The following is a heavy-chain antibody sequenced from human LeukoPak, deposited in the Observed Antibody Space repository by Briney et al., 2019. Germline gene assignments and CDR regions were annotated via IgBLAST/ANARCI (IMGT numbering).Heavy chain of an antibody. V-gene: IGHV1-58*02. CDR3: ARDQLSRGVWFDP. J-gene: IGHJ5*02. CDR2: IVVGSGNT. Sequence: GASVKVSCKASGFTFTSSAMQWVRQARGQRLEWIGWIVVGSGNTNYAQKFQERVTITRDMSTSTAYMELSSLRSEDTAVYYCARDQLSRGVWFDPWGQGTLVTVSS. D-gene: IGHD1-1*01. CDR1: GFTFTSSA.